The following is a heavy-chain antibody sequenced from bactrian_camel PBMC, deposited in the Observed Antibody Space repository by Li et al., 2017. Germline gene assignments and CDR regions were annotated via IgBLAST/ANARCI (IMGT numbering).Heavy chain of an antibody. V-gene: IGHV3S1*01. CDR3: AADRVCRPIWDESWQD. D-gene: IGHD7*01. Sequence: HVQLVESGGGLVQPGGSLRLSCVYSVSVYCMAWFRQAPGKEREGVAVIPTGSAAYYGDSVKGRFTISRDNAKNTLYLQMNSLNPEDTAMYYCAADRVCRPIWDESWQDWGQGTQVTVS. CDR1: VSVYC. J-gene: IGHJ4*01. CDR2: IPTGSAA.